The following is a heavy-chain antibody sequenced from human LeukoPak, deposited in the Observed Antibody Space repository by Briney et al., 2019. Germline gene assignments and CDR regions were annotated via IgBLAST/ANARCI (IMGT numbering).Heavy chain of an antibody. J-gene: IGHJ6*03. CDR2: IYSGGST. CDR1: GFTVSSNY. CDR3: AKEGDVRYFDWLDYYYYMDV. V-gene: IGHV3-53*05. Sequence: GGSLRLSCAASGFTVSSNYMSWVRQAPGKGLEWVSVIYSGGSTYYADSVKGRFTISRDNSKNTLYLQMNSLRAEDTAVYYCAKEGDVRYFDWLDYYYYMDVWGKGTTVTVSS. D-gene: IGHD3-9*01.